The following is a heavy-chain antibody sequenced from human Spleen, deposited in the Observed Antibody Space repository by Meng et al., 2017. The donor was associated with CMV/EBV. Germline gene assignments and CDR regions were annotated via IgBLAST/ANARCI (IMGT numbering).Heavy chain of an antibody. D-gene: IGHD4-11*01. CDR1: GYSFTKYW. CDR3: ARHDMTTSIDY. Sequence: GGSLRLSCEGSGYSFTKYWIAWVRQMPGKGLEWMGIISPGDSDIRYSPSFQGQVTISADKSASTAYLQWSSLKASDTAMYYCARHDMTTSIDYWGQGTMVTVSS. CDR2: ISPGDSDI. J-gene: IGHJ4*02. V-gene: IGHV5-51*01.